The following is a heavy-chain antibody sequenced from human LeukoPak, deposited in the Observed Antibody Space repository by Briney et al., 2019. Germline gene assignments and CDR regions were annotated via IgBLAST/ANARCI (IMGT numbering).Heavy chain of an antibody. CDR2: IGGSGGST. CDR3: AKETDAAVGSDFYY. D-gene: IGHD5-18*01. Sequence: GGSLRPSRAASGFTFSTYAMSWVRQAPGKGLEWVSGIGGSGGSTYYADSVKGRFTISRDNSKNTLYLQMNSLRAEDTAVYYCAKETDAAVGSDFYYCGQGALVTVSS. CDR1: GFTFSTYA. V-gene: IGHV3-23*01. J-gene: IGHJ4*02.